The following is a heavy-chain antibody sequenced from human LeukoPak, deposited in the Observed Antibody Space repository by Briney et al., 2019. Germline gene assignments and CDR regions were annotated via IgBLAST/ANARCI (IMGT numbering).Heavy chain of an antibody. Sequence: ASVKVSCKSSGYTFTGYYLHWVRQAPGQGLEWMGWIFPKTGGTSYAQKFQGRVTMTRDTSISTAYMELIGLRSDDTAVYYCAGPWDQVGFDPWGQGTLVTVSS. CDR1: GYTFTGYY. J-gene: IGHJ5*02. V-gene: IGHV1-2*02. D-gene: IGHD1-26*01. CDR3: AGPWDQVGFDP. CDR2: IFPKTGGT.